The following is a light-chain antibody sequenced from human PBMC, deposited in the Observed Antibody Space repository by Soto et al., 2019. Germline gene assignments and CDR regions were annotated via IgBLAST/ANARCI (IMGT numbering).Light chain of an antibody. V-gene: IGLV2-8*01. CDR1: KSDIGVYDF. CDR3: KSYAGSNTYV. J-gene: IGLJ1*01. CDR2: EVV. Sequence: QSVLTQAPSASGSPGQSVTISRTGTKSDIGVYDFVSWYQHHPGKAPRLIIYEVVQRPSGVPDRFSGSKSGNTASLTVSGLQAADEADYFCKSYAGSNTYVFGSGTKVTVL.